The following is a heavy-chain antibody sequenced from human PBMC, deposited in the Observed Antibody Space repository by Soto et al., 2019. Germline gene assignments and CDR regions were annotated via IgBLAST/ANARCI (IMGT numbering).Heavy chain of an antibody. J-gene: IGHJ4*02. CDR1: GFPFIGYG. Sequence: QVQLVESGGGVVQPGRSLRLSCTASGFPFIGYGTHWVRQAPGKGLEWVAVIWYDGSKTYYADSVKGRFTVSRDNSKNTLFLQMNSLRVEDTAVYYCARVGIPGVINYFDCWGQGTLVTVSS. V-gene: IGHV3-33*01. CDR2: IWYDGSKT. D-gene: IGHD3-10*01. CDR3: ARVGIPGVINYFDC.